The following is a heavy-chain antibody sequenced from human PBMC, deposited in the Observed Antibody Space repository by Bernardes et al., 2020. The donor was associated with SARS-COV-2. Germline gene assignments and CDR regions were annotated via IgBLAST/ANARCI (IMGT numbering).Heavy chain of an antibody. D-gene: IGHD6-19*01. Sequence: SETLSLTCTVSGCSISSSSYYWGWIRQPPGKGLEWIGSIYYSGSTYYNPSLKSRVTISVDTSKNQFSLKLSSVTAADTAVYYCARQLGLVDYWGQGTLVTVSS. CDR3: ARQLGLVDY. V-gene: IGHV4-39*01. CDR2: IYYSGST. CDR1: GCSISSSSYY. J-gene: IGHJ4*02.